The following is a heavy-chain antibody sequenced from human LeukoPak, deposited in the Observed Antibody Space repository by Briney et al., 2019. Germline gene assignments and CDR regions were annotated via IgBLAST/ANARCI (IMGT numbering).Heavy chain of an antibody. CDR2: MNPNSGNT. Sequence: ASVKVSCKASGYTFTSYDINWVRQATGQGLEWMGWMNPNSGNTGYAQKFQGRVTIIRNTSISTAYMELSRLRSDDTAIYYCASGRAYGDPIDAFDIWGQGTMVTVSS. V-gene: IGHV1-8*03. CDR1: GYTFTSYD. D-gene: IGHD4-17*01. J-gene: IGHJ3*02. CDR3: ASGRAYGDPIDAFDI.